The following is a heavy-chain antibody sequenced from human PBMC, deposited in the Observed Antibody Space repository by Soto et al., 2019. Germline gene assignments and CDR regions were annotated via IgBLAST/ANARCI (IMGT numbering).Heavy chain of an antibody. V-gene: IGHV5-51*01. CDR3: ARHSGGWLWGGYYYGMDV. J-gene: IGHJ6*02. CDR2: IYPGDSDT. D-gene: IGHD3-22*01. Sequence: GESLKISCKGSGYSFTSYWIGWVRQMPGKGLEWMGIIYPGDSDTRYSPSLQGQVTISADKSISTAYLQWSSLKASDTAMYYCARHSGGWLWGGYYYGMDVWGQGTTVTVSS. CDR1: GYSFTSYW.